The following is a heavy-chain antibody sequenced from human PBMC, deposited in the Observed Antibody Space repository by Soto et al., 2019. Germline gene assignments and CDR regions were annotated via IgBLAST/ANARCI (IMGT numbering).Heavy chain of an antibody. CDR2: INPNSGGT. D-gene: IGHD2-15*01. CDR1: GYTFTGYY. Sequence: QVQLVQSGAEVKKPGASVKVSCKASGYTFTGYYMHWVRQAPGQGLEWMGWINPNSGGTNYAQKFQGWVTMTRDTSISTAYMELGRLRSDDTAVYYCALELGYCSGGSCSTVFDYWGQGTLVTVSS. J-gene: IGHJ4*02. V-gene: IGHV1-2*04. CDR3: ALELGYCSGGSCSTVFDY.